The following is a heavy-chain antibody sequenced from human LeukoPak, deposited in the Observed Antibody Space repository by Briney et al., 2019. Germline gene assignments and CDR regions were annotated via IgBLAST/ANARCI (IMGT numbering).Heavy chain of an antibody. Sequence: PSETLSLTCTVSGYSISSGYYWGWIRQPPGKGLEWIGSIYHSGSTYYNPSLKSRVTISVDTSKNQFSLKLSSVTAADTAVYYCARGGRSGNSNWGGFDIWGQGTMVAVSS. J-gene: IGHJ3*02. V-gene: IGHV4-38-2*02. CDR2: IYHSGST. D-gene: IGHD7-27*01. CDR3: ARGGRSGNSNWGGFDI. CDR1: GYSISSGYY.